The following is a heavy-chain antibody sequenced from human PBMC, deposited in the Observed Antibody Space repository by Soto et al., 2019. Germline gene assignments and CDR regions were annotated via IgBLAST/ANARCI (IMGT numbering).Heavy chain of an antibody. J-gene: IGHJ4*02. CDR3: ARDERYSSGIDY. CDR1: GGTFSSYT. D-gene: IGHD6-19*01. Sequence: QVQLVQSGAEVKKPGSSVKVSCKASGGTFSSYTISWVRQAPGQGLEWMGRIIPILGIANYAQKFQGRVTITEDKSTSTAYMELSSLRSEDTAVYYCARDERYSSGIDYWGQGTLVTVSS. V-gene: IGHV1-69*08. CDR2: IIPILGIA.